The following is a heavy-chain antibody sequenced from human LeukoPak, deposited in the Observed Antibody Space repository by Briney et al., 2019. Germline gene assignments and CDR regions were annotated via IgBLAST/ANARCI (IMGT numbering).Heavy chain of an antibody. V-gene: IGHV4-59*01. Sequence: PSDTLSLTCTVSGGSISSYYWSWIRQPPGKGLVGIGYIYYSGSTNYNPSLKSRVTISVDTSKNPFPLKLSSVTAADTAVYYCARDRGEDYVWGSYRLFDYWGQGTLVTVSS. CDR2: IYYSGST. D-gene: IGHD3-16*02. J-gene: IGHJ4*02. CDR3: ARDRGEDYVWGSYRLFDY. CDR1: GGSISSYY.